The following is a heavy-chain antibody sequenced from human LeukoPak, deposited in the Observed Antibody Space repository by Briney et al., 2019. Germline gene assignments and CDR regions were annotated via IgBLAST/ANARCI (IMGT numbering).Heavy chain of an antibody. V-gene: IGHV1-2*02. D-gene: IGHD3-3*01. CDR1: GYTFTGYY. J-gene: IGHJ4*02. CDR3: ARIFSRFLGLLISY. CDR2: INPNSGGT. Sequence: ASVKVSCKASGYTFTGYYMHWVRQAPGQGLEWMGWINPNSGGTNYAQKFQGRVTMTRDTSISTAYMELSRLRSDDTAVYYCARIFSRFLGLLISYWGQGTLGTVSS.